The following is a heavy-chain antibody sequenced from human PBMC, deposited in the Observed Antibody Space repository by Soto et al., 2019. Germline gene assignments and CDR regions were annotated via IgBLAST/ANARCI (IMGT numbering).Heavy chain of an antibody. CDR1: GGSFSGYY. D-gene: IGHD3-10*01. V-gene: IGHV4-34*01. CDR3: ARGRGEGDVVPRDWFDP. J-gene: IGHJ5*02. CDR2: INHSGST. Sequence: SETLSLTCAVYGGSFSGYYWSWIRQPPGKGLEWIGEINHSGSTNYNPSLKSRVTISVDTSKNQFSLKLSSVTAADTAVYYCARGRGEGDVVPRDWFDPWGQGTLVTVSS.